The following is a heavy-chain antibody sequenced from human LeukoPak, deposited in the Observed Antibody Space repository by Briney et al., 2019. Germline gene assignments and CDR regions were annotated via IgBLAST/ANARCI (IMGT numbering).Heavy chain of an antibody. CDR1: GGSVSSSSYY. Sequence: SETLSLTCSVSGGSVSSSSYYWGWIRQPPGKGLEWFGIIYYSGSTYYNPSLTSRITISVDTSKNQFSLKLSSVTAADTAVYYCARTIVGATIGYYYYMDVWGRGTAVTVSS. V-gene: IGHV4-39*07. CDR2: IYYSGST. J-gene: IGHJ6*03. D-gene: IGHD1-26*01. CDR3: ARTIVGATIGYYYYMDV.